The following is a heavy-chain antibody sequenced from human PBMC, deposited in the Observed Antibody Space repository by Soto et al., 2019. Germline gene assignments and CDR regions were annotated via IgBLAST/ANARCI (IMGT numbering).Heavy chain of an antibody. CDR2: INPNGGST. J-gene: IGHJ4*02. CDR3: ARDLAAGDH. CDR1: GYIFTNYY. V-gene: IGHV1-46*01. Sequence: QVRLVQSGAEVKKPGASVKVSCKASGYIFTNYYIHWVRQAPGQGLEWMAIINPNGGSTNCAQEFQGRVTLTMDTSTTTVYMELSGLRAEDTAIFYCARDLAAGDHWGQGTLVTVSS. D-gene: IGHD6-13*01.